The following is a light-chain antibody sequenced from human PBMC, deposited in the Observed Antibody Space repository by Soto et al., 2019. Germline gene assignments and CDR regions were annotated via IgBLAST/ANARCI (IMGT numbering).Light chain of an antibody. CDR3: QQYNSYSRT. Sequence: DIKMTQSPSTLRASVGERVTMTCRASQSISNWLAWYQQKPGKARKLLIYKASSLESGVTSRFSGSGSGTEFTLTISSLQPDGFATYYCQQYNSYSRTVGQVTQVEIK. V-gene: IGKV1-5*03. CDR1: QSISNW. CDR2: KAS. J-gene: IGKJ1*01.